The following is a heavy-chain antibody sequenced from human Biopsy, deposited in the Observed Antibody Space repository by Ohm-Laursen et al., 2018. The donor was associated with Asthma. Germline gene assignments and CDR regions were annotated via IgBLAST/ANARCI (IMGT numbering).Heavy chain of an antibody. J-gene: IGHJ6*02. CDR1: GDILSSFG. D-gene: IGHD4-23*01. Sequence: ASVKVSCKAHGDILSSFGIKWVRKAPGQGLEWMGGVIPIYGTTHTAQKLQGRVTITADESTSTAFMELTSLRKEDTAGYYRARGGYYGGRRHHNGLDVWGQGTTVTVSS. CDR3: ARGGYYGGRRHHNGLDV. V-gene: IGHV1-69*13. CDR2: VIPIYGTT.